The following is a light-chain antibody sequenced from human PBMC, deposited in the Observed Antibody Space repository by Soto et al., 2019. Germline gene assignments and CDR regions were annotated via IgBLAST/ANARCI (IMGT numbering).Light chain of an antibody. CDR2: DAS. CDR3: QQYEDLPLT. V-gene: IGKV1-33*01. CDR1: QDINNY. J-gene: IGKJ4*01. Sequence: DIQLTQSPSSLSASVGDRVTITCQASQDINNYLNWYQQKPGKAPKLLIFDASSVETGVPSRFSGTGSGTHFTFNISSLEPEDIGTYHCQQYEDLPLTFGGGTRVELK.